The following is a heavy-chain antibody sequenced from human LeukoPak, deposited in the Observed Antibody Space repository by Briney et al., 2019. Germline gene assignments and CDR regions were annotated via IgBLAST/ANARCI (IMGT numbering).Heavy chain of an antibody. Sequence: GRSLRLSCAASGFTFSSYGMHWVRQAPGKGLEWVAVISNGGSTKKYADSVKGRFTISRDNSKNTLYVQMNSLRADDAAVYYCAKGRSSYPMDYIFDFWGQGTLVTVSS. CDR1: GFTFSSYG. J-gene: IGHJ4*02. CDR2: ISNGGSTK. V-gene: IGHV3-30*18. CDR3: AKGRSSYPMDYIFDF. D-gene: IGHD3-16*02.